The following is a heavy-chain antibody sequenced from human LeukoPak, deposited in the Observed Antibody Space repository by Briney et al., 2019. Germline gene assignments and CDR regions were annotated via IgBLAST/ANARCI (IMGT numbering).Heavy chain of an antibody. CDR1: GGSLSSYY. V-gene: IGHV4-59*08. CDR3: ARYMSGPGPFDY. J-gene: IGHJ4*02. Sequence: SETLSLTCSVSGGSLSSYYWSWIRQPPGKGLEWIGYVYYSGSTNSNPSLQSRVTISVDTSKNQFSLQLSSVTAADTAVYYCARYMSGPGPFDYWGQGTLVTVSS. D-gene: IGHD6-19*01. CDR2: VYYSGST.